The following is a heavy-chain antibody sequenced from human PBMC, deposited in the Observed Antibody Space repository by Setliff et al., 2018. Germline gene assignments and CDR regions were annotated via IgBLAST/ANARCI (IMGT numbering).Heavy chain of an antibody. CDR1: GGSISSYY. D-gene: IGHD6-19*01. V-gene: IGHV4-4*07. Sequence: SYTLSLTCTVSGGSISSYYWSWIRQPAGKGLEWIGHIYIGGSANYNPSLKSRVTMSIDTSKNQFSLKLNSVTAADMAVYYCAREQWLDPPGYYYMDVWAKGTTVTVSS. CDR2: IYIGGSA. J-gene: IGHJ6*03. CDR3: AREQWLDPPGYYYMDV.